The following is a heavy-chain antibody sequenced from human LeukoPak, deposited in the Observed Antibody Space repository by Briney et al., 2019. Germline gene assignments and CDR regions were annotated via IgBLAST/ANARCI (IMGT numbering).Heavy chain of an antibody. J-gene: IGHJ4*02. CDR3: ARDLWSSSWYIDY. V-gene: IGHV3-48*04. CDR2: ISSSSSTI. Sequence: GGSLRLSCAASGFTFSSYSMNWVRQAPGKGLEWVSYISSSSSTIYYADSVKGRFTISRDNAKNSLYLQMNSLRAEDTAVYYCARDLWSSSWYIDYWGQGTLVTVSS. CDR1: GFTFSSYS. D-gene: IGHD6-13*01.